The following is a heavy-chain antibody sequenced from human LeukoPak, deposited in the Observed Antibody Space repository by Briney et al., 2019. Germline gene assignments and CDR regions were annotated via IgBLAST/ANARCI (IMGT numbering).Heavy chain of an antibody. CDR2: IHYTGST. CDR3: ARKGEHYYDSGKLWPAWFDS. J-gene: IGHJ5*01. D-gene: IGHD3-10*01. V-gene: IGHV4-59*01. CDR1: GGSISGYY. Sequence: PSETLSLTCTVSGGSISGYYWSWIRQPPGKGVEWIGFIHYTGSTDYNPPLKSRVTISMDTSNNQLALRLTSVTAADTAVYYCARKGEHYYDSGKLWPAWFDSWGQGTLVTVSS.